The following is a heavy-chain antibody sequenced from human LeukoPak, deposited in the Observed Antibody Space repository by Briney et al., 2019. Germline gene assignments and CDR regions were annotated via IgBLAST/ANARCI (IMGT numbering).Heavy chain of an antibody. CDR2: IYYSGST. D-gene: IGHD4-17*01. V-gene: IGHV4-59*01. CDR3: ARSYGELFDP. J-gene: IGHJ5*02. CDR1: GGSISSYY. Sequence: SETLPLTCTVSGGSISSYYWSWIRQPPGKGLEWIGYIYYSGSTNYNPSLKSRVTISVDTSKNQFSLKLSSVTAADTAVYYCARSYGELFDPWGQGTLVTVSS.